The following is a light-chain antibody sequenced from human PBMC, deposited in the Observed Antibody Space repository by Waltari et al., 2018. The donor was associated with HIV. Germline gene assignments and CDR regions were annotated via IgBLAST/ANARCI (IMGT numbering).Light chain of an antibody. J-gene: IGLJ2*01. CDR1: SRDVGGYNV. CDR2: EVS. V-gene: IGLV2-23*02. Sequence: QSALTQPASVSGSPGQSITISCTGTSRDVGGYNVVSSYQQHPGKAPKLMIYEVSKRPSGVSNRFSGSKSGNTASLTISGLQAEDEADYHCCSYAGSSTYVVFGGGTKLTVL. CDR3: CSYAGSSTYVV.